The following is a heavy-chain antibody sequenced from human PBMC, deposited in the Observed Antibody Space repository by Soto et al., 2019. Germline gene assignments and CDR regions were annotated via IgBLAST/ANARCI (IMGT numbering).Heavy chain of an antibody. Sequence: PSETLSLTCTVSGGSISSSSYYWGWIRQPPGKGLEWIGSIYYSGSTYYNPSLKSRVTISVDTSKNQFSLKLSSVTAADTAVYYCARHSSDRGPIAALRPAYYYYYYMDVWGKGTTVTVSS. J-gene: IGHJ6*03. CDR1: GGSISSSSYY. CDR3: ARHSSDRGPIAALRPAYYYYYYMDV. CDR2: IYYSGST. D-gene: IGHD6-6*01. V-gene: IGHV4-39*01.